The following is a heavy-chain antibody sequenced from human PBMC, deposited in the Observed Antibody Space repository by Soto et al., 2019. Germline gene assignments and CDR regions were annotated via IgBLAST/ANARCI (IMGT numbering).Heavy chain of an antibody. D-gene: IGHD3-10*01. V-gene: IGHV5-51*01. CDR1: GYSFTSYW. CDR2: IYPGDSDT. J-gene: IGHJ6*02. CDR3: ARAMIRGKHYYRMAV. Sequence: GESLKISCKGSGYSFTSYWIGWVRQMPGRGLEGMGIIYPGDSDTRYSPSFQGQVTISADKSISTAYLQWSSLKASDTAMYYCARAMIRGKHYYRMAVWGQGTTVTVSS.